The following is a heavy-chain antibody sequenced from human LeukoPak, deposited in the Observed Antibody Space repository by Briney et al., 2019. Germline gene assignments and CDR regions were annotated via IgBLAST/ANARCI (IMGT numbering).Heavy chain of an antibody. J-gene: IGHJ5*02. D-gene: IGHD6-13*01. CDR1: GFTVSSNY. CDR2: IYSGGST. CDR3: ARGLSIAAADPYNWFDP. V-gene: IGHV3-66*02. Sequence: GGSLRLSCAASGFTVSSNYMSWVRQAPGKGLERVSVIYSGGSTYYADSVKGRFTISRDNSKNTLYLQMNSLRAEDTAVYYCARGLSIAAADPYNWFDPWGQGTLVTVSS.